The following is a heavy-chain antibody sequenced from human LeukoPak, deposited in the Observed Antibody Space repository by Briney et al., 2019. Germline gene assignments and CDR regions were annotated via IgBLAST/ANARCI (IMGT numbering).Heavy chain of an antibody. J-gene: IGHJ6*03. CDR2: IRYDGSNK. V-gene: IGHV3-30*02. D-gene: IGHD2-15*01. CDR1: GFTFSSYS. Sequence: GGSLRLSCAASGFTFSSYSMNWVRQAPGKGLEWVAFIRYDGSNKYYADSVKGRFTISRDNSKNTLYLQMNSLRAEDTAVYYCAKEGGTPTKGNSYYMDVWGKGTTVTVSS. CDR3: AKEGGTPTKGNSYYMDV.